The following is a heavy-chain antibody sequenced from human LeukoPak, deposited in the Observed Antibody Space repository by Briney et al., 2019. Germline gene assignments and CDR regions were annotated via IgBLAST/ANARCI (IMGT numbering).Heavy chain of an antibody. CDR1: GFTFTNYA. V-gene: IGHV3-66*01. CDR3: ARGDYGGNSGYYYGMDV. Sequence: PGGSLRLSCAASGFTFTNYAMSWVRQAPGKGLEWVSVIYSGGSTYYADSVKGRFTISRDNSKNTLYLQMNSLRAEDTAVYYCARGDYGGNSGYYYGMDVWGQGTTVTVSS. D-gene: IGHD4-17*01. CDR2: IYSGGST. J-gene: IGHJ6*02.